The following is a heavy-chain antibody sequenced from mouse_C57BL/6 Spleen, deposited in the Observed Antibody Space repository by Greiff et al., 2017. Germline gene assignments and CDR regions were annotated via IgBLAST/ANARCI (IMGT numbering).Heavy chain of an antibody. Sequence: VQLKQSGAELVRPGASVKLSCTASGFNIKDDYMHWVKQRPEQGLEWIGWIDPENGDTEYASKFQGKATITADTSSNTAYLQLSSLTSEDTAVYYCTTLSNRAMDYWGQGTSVTVSS. V-gene: IGHV14-4*01. CDR2: IDPENGDT. CDR1: GFNIKDDY. D-gene: IGHD2-5*01. CDR3: TTLSNRAMDY. J-gene: IGHJ4*01.